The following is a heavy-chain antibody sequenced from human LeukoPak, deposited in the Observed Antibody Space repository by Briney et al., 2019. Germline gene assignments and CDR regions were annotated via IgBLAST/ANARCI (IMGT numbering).Heavy chain of an antibody. D-gene: IGHD4-17*01. Sequence: ASVKVSCKASGYTFTGYYMHWVRQAPGQGLEWMGWINPNSGGTNYAQKFQGGVTMTRDTSISTAYMELSSLRSDDTAVYYCARGQQSDYPRFVDYWGQGTLVTVSS. J-gene: IGHJ4*02. CDR1: GYTFTGYY. CDR3: ARGQQSDYPRFVDY. V-gene: IGHV1-2*02. CDR2: INPNSGGT.